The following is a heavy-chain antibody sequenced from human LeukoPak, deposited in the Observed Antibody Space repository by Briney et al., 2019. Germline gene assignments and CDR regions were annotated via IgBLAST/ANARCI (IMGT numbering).Heavy chain of an antibody. J-gene: IGHJ5*02. V-gene: IGHV3-30-3*01. D-gene: IGHD1-20*01. CDR2: ISYDGSNK. CDR3: ARALIKYNYNWFDP. CDR1: GFTFSSYA. Sequence: GGSLRLSCAASGFTFSSYAMHWVRQAPGKGLEWVAVISYDGSNKYYADSVKGRFTISRDNSKNTLYLQMNSLRAEDTAVYYCARALIKYNYNWFDPWGQGTLVTVSS.